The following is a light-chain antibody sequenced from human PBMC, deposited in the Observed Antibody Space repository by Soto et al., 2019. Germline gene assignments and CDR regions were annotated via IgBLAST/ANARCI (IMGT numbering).Light chain of an antibody. V-gene: IGKV3-20*01. J-gene: IGKJ1*01. CDR3: QQYGNSPQT. CDR1: QSVSSSY. Sequence: EIVLTQSPGTLSLSPGDRATLSCRASQSVSSSYLAWYQQKPGQAPRLLIYGASSRATGIPDRFSGSGSGTDFTLTISRLEPEDFAVYYCQQYGNSPQTFGQGTKVEIK. CDR2: GAS.